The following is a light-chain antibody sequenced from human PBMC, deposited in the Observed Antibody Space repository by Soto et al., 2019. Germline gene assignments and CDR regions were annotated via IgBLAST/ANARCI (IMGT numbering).Light chain of an antibody. CDR3: QQYNNWPRKT. Sequence: EIVMTQSPATLSVSPGERATLSCRASQSVSSNLAWYQQKPGQAPRLLIYGASTRANGIPASFSGSGSGTELTLTISSLQSEDFAVYDGQQYNNWPRKTFGQGTKVDIK. CDR2: GAS. CDR1: QSVSSN. J-gene: IGKJ1*01. V-gene: IGKV3-15*01.